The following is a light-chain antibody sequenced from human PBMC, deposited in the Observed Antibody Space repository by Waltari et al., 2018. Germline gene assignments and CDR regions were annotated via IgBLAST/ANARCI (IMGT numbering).Light chain of an antibody. J-gene: IGLJ3*02. CDR3: ETGGHGTWV. CDR1: SGHSSNI. CDR2: VNSDGSH. V-gene: IGLV4-69*01. Sequence: QLLLTQSPSVSAYLGASVKLTCTLSSGHSSNILAVPQQQPAKGPRFLMKVNSDGSHTKGDDIPDRFSGSSSGAERYLTISGLQSEDEAEYYCETGGHGTWVIGGGTKVTVL.